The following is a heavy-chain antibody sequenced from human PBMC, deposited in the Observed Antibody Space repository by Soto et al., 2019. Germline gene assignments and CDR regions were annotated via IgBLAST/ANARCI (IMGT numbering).Heavy chain of an antibody. D-gene: IGHD5-18*01. V-gene: IGHV3-48*02. CDR1: GFTFDDYT. Sequence: GGSLRLSCAASGFTFDDYTMQWVRQAPGKGLEWVSDITSSSSVMAYADSVKGRFTISRDNAKNSLYLQMNSLRDEDTAVYYCARWDTAFNYWGQGTLVTVS. CDR2: ITSSSSVM. CDR3: ARWDTAFNY. J-gene: IGHJ4*02.